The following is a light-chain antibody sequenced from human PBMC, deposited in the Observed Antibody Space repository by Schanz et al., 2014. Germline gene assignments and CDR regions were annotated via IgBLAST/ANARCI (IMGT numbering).Light chain of an antibody. CDR2: GAS. CDR1: QSVSSN. J-gene: IGKJ1*01. CDR3: QQYGSSPPT. V-gene: IGKV3D-15*01. Sequence: EIVMTQSPATLSVSPGERATLSCRASQSVSSNLAWYQQKPGQAPRLLIYGASTRATGIPARFSGSGSGTEFTLTISRLQSEDFAVYYCQQYGSSPPTFGQGTKVEIK.